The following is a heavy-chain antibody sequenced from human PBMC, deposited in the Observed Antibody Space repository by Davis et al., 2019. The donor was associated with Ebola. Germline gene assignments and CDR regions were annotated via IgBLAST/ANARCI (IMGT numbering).Heavy chain of an antibody. CDR2: IRSKANSYAT. J-gene: IGHJ6*02. D-gene: IGHD6-13*01. V-gene: IGHV3-73*01. CDR3: TRHLHPYSRTGYYYYGMDV. Sequence: GGSLRLSCAASGFTFSGSAMHWVRQASGKGLEWVGRIRSKANSYATAYAASVKGRFTISRDDSKNTAYLQMNSLKTEDTAVYYCTRHLHPYSRTGYYYYGMDVWGQGTTVTVSS. CDR1: GFTFSGSA.